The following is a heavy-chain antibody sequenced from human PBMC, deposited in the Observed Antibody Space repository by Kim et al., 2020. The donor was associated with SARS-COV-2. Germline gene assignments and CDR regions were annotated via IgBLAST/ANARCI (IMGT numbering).Heavy chain of an antibody. D-gene: IGHD3-3*01. Sequence: SVKVSCKASGGTFSSYAISWVRQAPGQGLEWMGGIIPIFGTANYAQKFQGRVTITADESTSTAYMELSSLRSEDTAVYYCARGNHDFWSGYRNTAFDYWGQGTLVTVSS. V-gene: IGHV1-69*13. CDR2: IIPIFGTA. CDR3: ARGNHDFWSGYRNTAFDY. J-gene: IGHJ4*02. CDR1: GGTFSSYA.